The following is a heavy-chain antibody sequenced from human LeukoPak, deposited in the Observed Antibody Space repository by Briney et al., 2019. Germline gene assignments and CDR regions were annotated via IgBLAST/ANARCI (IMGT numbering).Heavy chain of an antibody. CDR1: GDSVSSNSAA. CDR3: ARDADRYDTFDI. V-gene: IGHV6-1*01. D-gene: IGHD3-9*01. Sequence: SQTLSLTCAISGDSVSSNSAAWNWIRQSPSXXXXXXXXTYYRSKWYNDYAVSLKSRIAINPDTSKNQFSLQLNSVTPEDTAVYYCARDADRYDTFDIWGQGTMVTVSS. J-gene: IGHJ3*02. CDR2: TYYRSKWYN.